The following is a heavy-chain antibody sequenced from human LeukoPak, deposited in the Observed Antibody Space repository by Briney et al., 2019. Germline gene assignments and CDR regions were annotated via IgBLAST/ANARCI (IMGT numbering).Heavy chain of an antibody. CDR2: ISAYNGNT. J-gene: IGHJ3*02. D-gene: IGHD6-19*01. Sequence: ASVKVSCKASGGTFSNYAISWVRQAPGQRLEWMGWISAYNGNTNYAQKLQGRVTMTTDTSTSTAYMELRSLRSDDAAVYYCARAGYSSGWYDAFDIWGQGTMVTVSS. CDR1: GGTFSNYA. CDR3: ARAGYSSGWYDAFDI. V-gene: IGHV1-18*01.